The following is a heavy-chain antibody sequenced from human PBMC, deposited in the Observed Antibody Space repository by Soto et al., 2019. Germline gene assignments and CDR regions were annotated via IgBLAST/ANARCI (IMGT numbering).Heavy chain of an antibody. D-gene: IGHD6-13*01. CDR1: GGSISSYY. CDR2: IYYSGST. V-gene: IGHV4-59*05. CDR3: ARPYSSSWYTWFDP. Sequence: SETLSLTCTVSGGSISSYYGSWIRQPPGKGLEWIGSIYYSGSTYYNPSLKSRVTISVDTSKNQFSLKLSSVTAADTAVYYCARPYSSSWYTWFDPWGQGTLVTVSS. J-gene: IGHJ5*02.